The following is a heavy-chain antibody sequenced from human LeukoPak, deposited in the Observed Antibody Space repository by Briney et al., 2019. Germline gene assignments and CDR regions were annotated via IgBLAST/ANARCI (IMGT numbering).Heavy chain of an antibody. D-gene: IGHD2-15*01. CDR1: GGSFSGYY. J-gene: IGHJ6*03. Sequence: SETLSLTCAVYGGSFSGYYWSWIRQPPGKGLEWIGEINHSGSTNYNPSLKSRVTISVDTSKNQFSLKLSSVTAADTAVYYCARVPLRPLYRSGGSCYPRYYYMDVWGKGTTVTISS. V-gene: IGHV4-34*01. CDR2: INHSGST. CDR3: ARVPLRPLYRSGGSCYPRYYYMDV.